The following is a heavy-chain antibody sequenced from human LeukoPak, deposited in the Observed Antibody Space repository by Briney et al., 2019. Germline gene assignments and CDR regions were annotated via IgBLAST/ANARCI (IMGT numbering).Heavy chain of an antibody. V-gene: IGHV4-4*07. CDR1: GGSFTSYY. J-gene: IGHJ4*02. Sequence: PSETLSLTCTVSGGSFTSYYLSWIRQPAGKGLEWIGRIHTSGSTDYNPSLKSRVTMSVDTSKNQFSLKLTSVTAADTAVYYCARELYGSGLGPLWYWGQGTLVTVSS. CDR2: IHTSGST. CDR3: ARELYGSGLGPLWY. D-gene: IGHD6-19*01.